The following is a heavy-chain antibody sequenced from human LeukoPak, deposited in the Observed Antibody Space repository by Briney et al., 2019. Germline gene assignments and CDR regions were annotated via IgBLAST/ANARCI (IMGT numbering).Heavy chain of an antibody. CDR1: GGSISIYY. V-gene: IGHV4-59*01. D-gene: IGHD5-18*01. CDR2: IYYSGST. CDR3: ARDLRGYSYGPVSYYYYYMDV. Sequence: PSETLSLTCSVSGGSISIYYWTWIRQIPGKGLEWIGYIYYSGSTNYNPSLKSRVTISVDTSKNQFSLKLSSVTAADTAVYYCARDLRGYSYGPVSYYYYYMDVWGKGTTVTISS. J-gene: IGHJ6*03.